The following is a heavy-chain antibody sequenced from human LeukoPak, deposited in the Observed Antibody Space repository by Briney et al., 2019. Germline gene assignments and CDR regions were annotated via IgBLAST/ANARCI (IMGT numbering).Heavy chain of an antibody. Sequence: GGSLRLSCVASGFSFTNHAMGWVRQAPGKGLEWVSHISGSGGSTKYSGSVKGRFTISRDNSKNTLYLQINSLGADDTAVYYCAKDQDPHSYGSGSYAPFDYWGQGTLVTVSS. D-gene: IGHD3-10*01. CDR3: AKDQDPHSYGSGSYAPFDY. CDR2: ISGSGGST. J-gene: IGHJ4*02. CDR1: GFSFTNHA. V-gene: IGHV3-23*01.